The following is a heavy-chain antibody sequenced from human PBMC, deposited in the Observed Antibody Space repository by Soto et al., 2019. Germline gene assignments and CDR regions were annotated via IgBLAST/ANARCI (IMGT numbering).Heavy chain of an antibody. Sequence: GASVKVSCKASGYTFTGYYMHWVRQAPGQGLEWMGWINPNSGGTNYAQKFQGRVTMTRDTSISTAYMELSRLRSDDTAVYYCARALRLRELSFFDYWGQGTLVTVSS. V-gene: IGHV1-2*02. CDR3: ARALRLRELSFFDY. J-gene: IGHJ4*02. CDR2: INPNSGGT. D-gene: IGHD3-16*02. CDR1: GYTFTGYY.